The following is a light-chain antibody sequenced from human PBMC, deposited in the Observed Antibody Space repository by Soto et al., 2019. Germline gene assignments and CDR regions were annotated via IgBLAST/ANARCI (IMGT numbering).Light chain of an antibody. Sequence: EIVLTQSPGTLSLSPGERATLFCRASQSVTSTYLAWYQQKPGQAPRLLIYGASTRATGIPDRFSGSASGTDFTLTISRLEPEDFAVYYCQEYGTSRTFGQGTKVEIK. J-gene: IGKJ1*01. CDR1: QSVTSTY. CDR2: GAS. V-gene: IGKV3-20*01. CDR3: QEYGTSRT.